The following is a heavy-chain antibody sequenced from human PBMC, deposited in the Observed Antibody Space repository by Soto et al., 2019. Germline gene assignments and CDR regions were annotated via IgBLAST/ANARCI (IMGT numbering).Heavy chain of an antibody. D-gene: IGHD2-15*01. Sequence: PGGSLRLSCAASGFSFSTFGMHWVRQAPGGGLEWVALIWNDGNNKNYADSVKGRFAISRDNSENTLYLQINSLRAEDTAVYYCARDGHGSYSENFDYWGQGTLVTVSS. J-gene: IGHJ4*02. CDR3: ARDGHGSYSENFDY. CDR1: GFSFSTFG. CDR2: IWNDGNNK. V-gene: IGHV3-33*01.